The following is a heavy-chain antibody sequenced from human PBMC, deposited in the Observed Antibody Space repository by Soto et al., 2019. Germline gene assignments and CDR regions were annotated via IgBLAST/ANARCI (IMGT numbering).Heavy chain of an antibody. V-gene: IGHV3-30*04. Sequence: QVQLMESGGGVVQPGRSLRLSCAASGFTFSSYAMHWVLQAPGKGLEWVASISYDGRNNYHAESVKGRFTISRDNSKNTLNLQMNSLRAEETAVYYCARDAGGMGDNRGMDVWGQGTTVTVSS. J-gene: IGHJ6*02. CDR2: ISYDGRNN. CDR3: ARDAGGMGDNRGMDV. CDR1: GFTFSSYA. D-gene: IGHD1-26*01.